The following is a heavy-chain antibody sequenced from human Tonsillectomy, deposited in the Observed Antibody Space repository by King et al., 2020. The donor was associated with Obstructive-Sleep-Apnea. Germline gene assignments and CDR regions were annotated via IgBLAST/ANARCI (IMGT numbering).Heavy chain of an antibody. CDR2: IYYSGST. Sequence: QLQESGPGLVKPSETLSLTCAVSGGSVSGYYWTWIRQPPGKGLEWIGYIYYSGSTNYNPSLKRRVTISGDTSKNQVSLKLTSVSAADTAVYYWARPYRSYLGNDAFDIWGQGTMVTVSS. CDR1: GGSVSGYY. CDR3: ARPYRSYLGNDAFDI. J-gene: IGHJ3*02. D-gene: IGHD1-26*01. V-gene: IGHV4-59*08.